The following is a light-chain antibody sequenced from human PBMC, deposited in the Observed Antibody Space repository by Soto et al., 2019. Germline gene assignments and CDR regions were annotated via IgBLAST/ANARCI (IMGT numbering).Light chain of an antibody. CDR1: SSDVGGYNY. CDR2: GVT. V-gene: IGLV2-14*01. CDR3: SSYTSASTLLYL. J-gene: IGLJ1*01. Sequence: QSALTQPASVSGPPGQSITISCTGTSSDVGGYNYVSWYQQHPGIAPKLLIYGVTNRPSGVSPRFSGSKSGNTASLTISGLQAEDEADYHCSSYTSASTLLYLFGTGTKVTVL.